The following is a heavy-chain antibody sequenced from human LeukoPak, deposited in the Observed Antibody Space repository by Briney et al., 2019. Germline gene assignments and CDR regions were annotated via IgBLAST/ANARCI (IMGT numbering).Heavy chain of an antibody. D-gene: IGHD1-26*01. CDR1: VFTFSSYW. CDR3: ARVGYGGSYTY. Sequence: GGSLRLSCAASVFTFSSYWMHWVRQAPGKGLVWVSRINSDGSSTTYADSVKGRFTNSRDNAKNTLYLQMNSLRAEDTAVYYCARVGYGGSYTYWGQGTLVTVSS. V-gene: IGHV3-74*01. J-gene: IGHJ4*02. CDR2: INSDGSST.